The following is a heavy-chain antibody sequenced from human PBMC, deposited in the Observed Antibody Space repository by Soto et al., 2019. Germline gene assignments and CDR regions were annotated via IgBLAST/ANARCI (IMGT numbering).Heavy chain of an antibody. J-gene: IGHJ4*02. CDR1: GYTFTSYG. D-gene: IGHD5-18*01. Sequence: VASVKVSCKASGYTFTSYGISWVRQAPGQGLEWMGWISAYNGNTNYAQKLQGRVTMTTDTSTSTAYMELRSLRSDDTAVYYCARVPVRHPTAHLTWIQLWSFDYWGQGTLVTVSS. CDR2: ISAYNGNT. CDR3: ARVPVRHPTAHLTWIQLWSFDY. V-gene: IGHV1-18*04.